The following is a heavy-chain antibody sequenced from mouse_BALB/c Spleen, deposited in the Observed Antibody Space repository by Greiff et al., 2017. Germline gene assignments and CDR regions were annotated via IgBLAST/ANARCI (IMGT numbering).Heavy chain of an antibody. Sequence: EVQGVESGGDLVKPGGSLKLSCAASGFTFSSYGMSWVRQTPDKRLEWVATISSGGSYTYYPDSVKGRLTISRDNAKNTLYLQMSSLKSEDTAMYYCARHGGGRYFDYWGQGTTLTVSS. CDR3: ARHGGGRYFDY. D-gene: IGHD3-3*01. J-gene: IGHJ2*01. CDR2: ISSGGSYT. V-gene: IGHV5-6*01. CDR1: GFTFSSYG.